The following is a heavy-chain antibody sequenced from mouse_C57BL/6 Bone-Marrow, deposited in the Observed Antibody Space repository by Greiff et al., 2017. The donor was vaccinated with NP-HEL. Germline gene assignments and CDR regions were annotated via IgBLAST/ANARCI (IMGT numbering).Heavy chain of an antibody. CDR2: IDPETGGT. D-gene: IGHD1-1*01. CDR1: GYTFTDYE. J-gene: IGHJ2*01. Sequence: VQLQQSGAELVRPGASVTLSCKASGYTFTDYEMHWVKQTPVHGLEWIGAIDPETGGTAYNQKFKGQAILTAAKSSTTAYMELRSLTSEDSAVYYCTLITTVVHYWGQGTTLTVSS. CDR3: TLITTVVHY. V-gene: IGHV1-15*01.